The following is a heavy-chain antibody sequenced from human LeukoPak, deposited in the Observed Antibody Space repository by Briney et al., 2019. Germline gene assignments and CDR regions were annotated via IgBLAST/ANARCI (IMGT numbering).Heavy chain of an antibody. CDR1: GFSFSGSA. Sequence: GGSLRLSCAASGFSFSGSAMHWVRQASGKGLEWVGRIRSKSNNYATAYAASVKGRFTISRDDSQNTAYLQMNRLKSEDTAVYYCMVKMGQGDFWGQGTLVTVSS. J-gene: IGHJ4*02. CDR3: MVKMGQGDF. V-gene: IGHV3-73*01. D-gene: IGHD4-23*01. CDR2: IRSKSNNYAT.